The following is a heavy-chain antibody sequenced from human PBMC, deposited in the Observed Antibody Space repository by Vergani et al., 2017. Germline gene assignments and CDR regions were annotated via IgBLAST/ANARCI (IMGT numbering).Heavy chain of an antibody. CDR2: IIPIFGTA. V-gene: IGHV1-69*01. D-gene: IGHD6-19*01. J-gene: IGHJ6*03. Sequence: QVQLVQSGAEVKKPGSSVKVSCKASGGTFSSYAISWVRQAPGQGLEWMGGIIPIFGTANYAQKFQGRVTITADESTSTAYMELSSLRSEDTAVYYCARTAVGSXGWFPSRSPYYYYYMDVWGKGTTVTVSS. CDR3: ARTAVGSXGWFPSRSPYYYYYMDV. CDR1: GGTFSSYA.